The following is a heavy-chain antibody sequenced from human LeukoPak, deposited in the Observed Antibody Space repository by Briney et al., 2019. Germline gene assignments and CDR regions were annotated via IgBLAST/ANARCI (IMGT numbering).Heavy chain of an antibody. CDR3: VKALTSYYDSGDAFDV. CDR2: ISHSGGSA. Sequence: GGSLRLSCAGTGVTFSNYAMSWVRQAPGQGLEWVSVISHSGGSAHYADSVKGRFTISRDNSKQTLHLQMNSLRAEDTAVYFCVKALTSYYDSGDAFDVWGQGTMVTVSS. J-gene: IGHJ3*01. CDR1: GVTFSNYA. V-gene: IGHV3-23*01. D-gene: IGHD3-22*01.